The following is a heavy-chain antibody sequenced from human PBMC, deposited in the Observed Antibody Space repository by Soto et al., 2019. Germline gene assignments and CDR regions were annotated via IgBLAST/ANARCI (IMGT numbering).Heavy chain of an antibody. Sequence: QVQLVESGGGVVQPGRSLRLSCAASGFTFSSYAMHWVRQAPGKGLEWVAGISYDGSNKYYADSVKGRFTISRDNSKNTLYRQMNSLRAEATAVYYCARGRPRATVWHWFDPWGQGTLVTVSS. J-gene: IGHJ5*02. D-gene: IGHD4-4*01. CDR1: GFTFSSYA. V-gene: IGHV3-30-3*01. CDR3: ARGRPRATVWHWFDP. CDR2: ISYDGSNK.